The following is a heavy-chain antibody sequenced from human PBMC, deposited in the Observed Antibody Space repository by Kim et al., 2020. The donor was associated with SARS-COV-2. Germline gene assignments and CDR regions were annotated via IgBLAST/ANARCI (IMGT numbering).Heavy chain of an antibody. CDR2: IIPNSGVT. Sequence: ALVKVSCKASEYTFTAYNLHWVRQAPGQGPEWMGRIIPNSGVTIYAQKFRGRNTMTRDTSITTVYMELSRLTSDDTVVYYCARGTNYYFDLWGQGTLVTV. J-gene: IGHJ4*02. CDR1: EYTFTAYN. CDR3: ARGTNYYFDL. V-gene: IGHV1-2*05.